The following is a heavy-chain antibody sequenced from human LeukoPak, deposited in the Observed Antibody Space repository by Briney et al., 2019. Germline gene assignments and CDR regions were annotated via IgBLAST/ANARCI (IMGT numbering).Heavy chain of an antibody. Sequence: PGGSLRLSCAASGLTFSSYWMHWVRQAPEKGLVWVSRISSDGSTTTYADSVKGRFTISRDNAKNTLYLQMNSLRAEDTAVYYCATSPAVVTNYWGQGTLVTVSS. J-gene: IGHJ4*02. CDR2: ISSDGSTT. V-gene: IGHV3-74*01. CDR1: GLTFSSYW. D-gene: IGHD4-23*01. CDR3: ATSPAVVTNY.